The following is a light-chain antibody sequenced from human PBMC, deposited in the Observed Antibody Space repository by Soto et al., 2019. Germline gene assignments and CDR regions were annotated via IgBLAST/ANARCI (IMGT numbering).Light chain of an antibody. Sequence: VMTKSPLSLPVTPGEPASISCSSSQSLLHTNGYSYLDWYLQKPGQSPQLLIYLGSNRASGVPDRFSGSGSGTDFTLKISRVEAEDVGVYYCMQALRTWTFGQGTKVVIK. V-gene: IGKV2-28*01. J-gene: IGKJ1*01. CDR3: MQALRTWT. CDR2: LGS. CDR1: QSLLHTNGYSY.